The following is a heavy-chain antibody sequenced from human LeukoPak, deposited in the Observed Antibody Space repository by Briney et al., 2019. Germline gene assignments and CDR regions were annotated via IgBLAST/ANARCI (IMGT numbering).Heavy chain of an antibody. D-gene: IGHD2-2*03. CDR2: INPNSGGT. Sequence: ASVKVSCKASGYTFTGYYMHWVRQAPGQGLEWMGWINPNSGGTNYAQKFQGSVTMTRDTSISTAYMELSRLRSDDTAVYYCARSFLSFGYCISTSCYRDMDVWGKGTTVTVSS. V-gene: IGHV1-2*02. J-gene: IGHJ6*03. CDR3: ARSFLSFGYCISTSCYRDMDV. CDR1: GYTFTGYY.